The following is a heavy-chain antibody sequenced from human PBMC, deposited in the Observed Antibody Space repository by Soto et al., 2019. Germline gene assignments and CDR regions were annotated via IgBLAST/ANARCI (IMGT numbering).Heavy chain of an antibody. D-gene: IGHD3-22*01. J-gene: IGHJ4*02. CDR1: GYTFGNYG. V-gene: IGHV1-18*01. Sequence: QVQLVQSGAEVKKPGASVKVSCKAAGYTFGNYGVSWVRQAPGQGLEWMGWITYNGDTNYPQKFSGRVTMTTDSSTRTAYMELRSLRSDDTAMYYCERAVITRYGVLDYWGQGTLLTVSS. CDR3: ERAVITRYGVLDY. CDR2: ITYNGDT.